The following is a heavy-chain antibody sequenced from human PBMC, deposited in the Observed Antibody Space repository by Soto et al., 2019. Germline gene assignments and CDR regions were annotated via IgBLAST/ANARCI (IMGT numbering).Heavy chain of an antibody. CDR3: AREDRDRETGLVPAAIDGMDV. J-gene: IGHJ6*02. D-gene: IGHD2-2*01. CDR2: IIPIFGIA. Sequence: QVQLVQSGAEVKKPWSSVKVSCKASGGTFSRYSITWVRQAPGHGLEWIGRIIPIFGIASYAQKFQGRVTITADESTSTAYMELSSLRSDDTAVYYCAREDRDRETGLVPAAIDGMDVWGQGTTVTVSS. CDR1: GGTFSRYS. V-gene: IGHV1-69*08.